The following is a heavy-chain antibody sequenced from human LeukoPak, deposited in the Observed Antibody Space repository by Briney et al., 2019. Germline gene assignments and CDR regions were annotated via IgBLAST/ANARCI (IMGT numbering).Heavy chain of an antibody. CDR1: GGSISSSSYY. Sequence: SETLSLTCTVSGGSISSSSYYRGWIRQPPGKGLEWIGRIYYSGSTYYNPSLKSRVTTSVDTAKNQFALKLSSVTTADTAADYCARGGYSGYDFSRYYYIDVWGKGTTVTVS. V-gene: IGHV4-39*06. D-gene: IGHD5-12*01. J-gene: IGHJ6*03. CDR2: IYYSGST. CDR3: ARGGYSGYDFSRYYYIDV.